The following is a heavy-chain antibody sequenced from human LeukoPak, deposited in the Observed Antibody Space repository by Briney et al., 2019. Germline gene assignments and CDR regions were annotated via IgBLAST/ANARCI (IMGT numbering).Heavy chain of an antibody. CDR3: ARDRGSYYYDSSGYYYFDY. J-gene: IGHJ4*02. Sequence: SVKVSCRASGGTFSSYAISWVRQAPGQGLEWMGRIIPIFGTANYAQKFQGRVTSTTDESTSTAYMELSSLRSEDTAVYYCARDRGSYYYDSSGYYYFDYWGQGTLVTVSS. CDR2: IIPIFGTA. CDR1: GGTFSSYA. D-gene: IGHD3-22*01. V-gene: IGHV1-69*05.